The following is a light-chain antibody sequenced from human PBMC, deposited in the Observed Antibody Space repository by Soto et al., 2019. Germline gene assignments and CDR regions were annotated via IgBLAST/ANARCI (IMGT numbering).Light chain of an antibody. Sequence: IQLTQSPSSLSASVGDRVTITCRASQGISSYLAWYQQKPGKAPKLLIYAASTLQSGVPSRFSGSGSGTDFTLPISSLQPEDFATYYCQKLNSYPLTFGQGTKVEIK. CDR2: AAS. J-gene: IGKJ1*01. CDR3: QKLNSYPLT. CDR1: QGISSY. V-gene: IGKV1-9*01.